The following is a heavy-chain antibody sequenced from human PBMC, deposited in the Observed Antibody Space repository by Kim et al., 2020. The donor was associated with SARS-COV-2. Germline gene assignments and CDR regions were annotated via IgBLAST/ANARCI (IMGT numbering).Heavy chain of an antibody. J-gene: IGHJ4*02. CDR3: ARCILADSSSWYYYFDY. Sequence: GGSLRLSCAASGFTVSSNYMSWVRQAPGKGLEWVSVIYSGGSTYYADSVKGRFTISRDNSKNTLYLQMNSLRAEDTAVYYCARCILADSSSWYYYFDYWGQGTLVTVSS. D-gene: IGHD6-13*01. V-gene: IGHV3-53*01. CDR1: GFTVSSNY. CDR2: IYSGGST.